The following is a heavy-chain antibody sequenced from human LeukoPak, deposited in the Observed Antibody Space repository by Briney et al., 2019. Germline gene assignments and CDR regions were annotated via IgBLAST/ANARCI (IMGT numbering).Heavy chain of an antibody. CDR1: GGSFSGYY. Sequence: SETLSLTCAVYGGSFSGYYWSWIRQPPGKGLEWIGEINHSGSTNYNPSLKSRVTISVDTSKNQSSLKLSSVTAADTAVYYCATVSPTTFDYWGQGTLVTVSS. CDR2: INHSGST. V-gene: IGHV4-34*01. J-gene: IGHJ4*02. CDR3: ATVSPTTFDY. D-gene: IGHD1/OR15-1a*01.